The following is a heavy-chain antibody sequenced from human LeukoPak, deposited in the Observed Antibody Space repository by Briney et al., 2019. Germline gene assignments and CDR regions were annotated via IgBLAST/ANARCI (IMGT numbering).Heavy chain of an antibody. CDR3: ARHFPDYGGNPYYFDY. CDR1: GGSISSSSYY. V-gene: IGHV4-39*01. J-gene: IGHJ4*02. D-gene: IGHD4-23*01. Sequence: SQTLSLTCTVSGGSISSSSYYWGWIRQPPGKGLEWIGSIYYSGSTYYNPSLKSRVTISVDTSKNQFSLKLSSVTAADTAVYYCARHFPDYGGNPYYFDYWGQGTLVTVSS. CDR2: IYYSGST.